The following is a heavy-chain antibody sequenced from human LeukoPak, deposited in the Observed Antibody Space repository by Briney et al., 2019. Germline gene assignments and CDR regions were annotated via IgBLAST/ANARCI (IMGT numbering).Heavy chain of an antibody. D-gene: IGHD3-10*01. CDR1: GYTFTSYD. Sequence: ASVKVSCKASGYTFTSYDINWVRQATGQGLEWMGWMNPNSGNTGYAQKFQGRVTMTRNTSISTAYMELSSLRSEDTAVYYCARYGVTIVRGVIITNWFDPWGQGTLVTVSS. J-gene: IGHJ5*02. CDR2: MNPNSGNT. V-gene: IGHV1-8*01. CDR3: ARYGVTIVRGVIITNWFDP.